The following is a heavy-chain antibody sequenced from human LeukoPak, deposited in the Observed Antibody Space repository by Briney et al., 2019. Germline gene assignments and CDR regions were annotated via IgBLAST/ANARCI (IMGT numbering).Heavy chain of an antibody. CDR2: VYDIGST. CDR1: GGSISSYY. V-gene: IGHV4-59*01. CDR3: ARTTEAHSWRTRYYDYYMDV. J-gene: IGHJ6*03. Sequence: SETLSLTCTVSGGSISSYYWSWIRQPPGKGLEWIGYVYDIGSTKYNPSLKSRVTISVDTSKNQFSLRLSSVTAADTAVYYCARTTEAHSWRTRYYDYYMDVWGKGTTVTVSS. D-gene: IGHD6-13*01.